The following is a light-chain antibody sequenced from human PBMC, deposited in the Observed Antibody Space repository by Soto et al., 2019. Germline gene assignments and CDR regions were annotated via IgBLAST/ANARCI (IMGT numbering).Light chain of an antibody. CDR1: QDVSNN. V-gene: IGKV3-15*01. Sequence: DTVMTQSPATLSVSPGERANLSCRASQDVSNNLAWYQQKPGQAPRLLIYGASTRATGIPARFSGSGSGTEFTLTISSLQSEDFAVYYCQQYNNWPPYTFGQGTKLEIK. CDR2: GAS. CDR3: QQYNNWPPYT. J-gene: IGKJ2*01.